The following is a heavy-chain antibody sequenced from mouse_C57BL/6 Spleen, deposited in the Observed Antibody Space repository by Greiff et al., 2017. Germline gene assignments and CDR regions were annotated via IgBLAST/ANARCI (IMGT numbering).Heavy chain of an antibody. V-gene: IGHV1-76*01. CDR1: GYTFSDYW. Sequence: VQLQESGAELVRPGASVKLSCKASGYTFSDYWINWVKQRPGQGLEWIANIYPGSGNTYYNERFKGKATLTADKSSSTAYMQLSRLTSEDSAVYFCARGDSYGRFDYWGQGTTVTVSS. D-gene: IGHD1-2*01. CDR3: ARGDSYGRFDY. CDR2: IYPGSGNT. J-gene: IGHJ2*01.